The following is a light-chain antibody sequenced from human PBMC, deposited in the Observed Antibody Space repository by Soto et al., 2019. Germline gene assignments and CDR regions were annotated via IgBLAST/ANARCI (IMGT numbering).Light chain of an antibody. CDR2: DAS. V-gene: IGKV3-11*01. CDR1: ESVSIY. J-gene: IGKJ1*01. Sequence: EIVLTQSPATLSLSPGESATLSCRASESVSIYISWYQQKPAQAPRLLIYDASNRATGIPTRVSGSGSGTDFRITISSLEPEDFAVYYCHLPFVELLTTFGLGTRVELK. CDR3: HLPFVELLTT.